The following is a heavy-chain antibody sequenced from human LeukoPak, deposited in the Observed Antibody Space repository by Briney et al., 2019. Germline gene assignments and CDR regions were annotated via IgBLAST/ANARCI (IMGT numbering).Heavy chain of an antibody. D-gene: IGHD6-19*01. CDR1: GGSISSSNW. CDR3: VRWVGSTSWYYLDY. V-gene: IGHV4-4*02. J-gene: IGHJ4*02. CDR2: IYHSGST. Sequence: SGTLSLTCAVSGGSISSSNWWSWVRQPPGKGLEWIGEIYHSGSTSYNPSLKSRVTISVDKSKNQFSLNLTSVTAADTAVYYCVRWVGSTSWYYLDYWGQGTLVTVSS.